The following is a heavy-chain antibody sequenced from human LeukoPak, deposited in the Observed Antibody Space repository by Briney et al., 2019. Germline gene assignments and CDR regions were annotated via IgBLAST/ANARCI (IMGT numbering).Heavy chain of an antibody. D-gene: IGHD4-23*01. CDR3: AREGGGNSPYFDY. CDR2: IYYSGST. V-gene: IGHV4-59*11. Sequence: SETLSLTCTVSGGSISSHYWSWIRQPPGKGLEWIGYIYYSGSTNYNPSLKSRVTTSVDTSKNQFSLKLSSVTAADTAVYYCAREGGGNSPYFDYWGQGTLVTVSS. CDR1: GGSISSHY. J-gene: IGHJ4*02.